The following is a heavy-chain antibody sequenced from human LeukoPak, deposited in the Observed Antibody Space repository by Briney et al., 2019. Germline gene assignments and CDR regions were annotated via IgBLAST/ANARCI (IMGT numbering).Heavy chain of an antibody. V-gene: IGHV3-74*01. CDR3: AREITENRASGSCDGFDL. CDR2: INYRGTIT. Sequence: GGSLRLSCAASGFTISSYWMHWVRQAPGKGLVWVSEINYRGTITCYVDSVKGRFTISRDIAKNTLYLQMNSLRADDTAVYYCAREITENRASGSCDGFDLWGRGTLVTVSS. D-gene: IGHD1-26*01. CDR1: GFTISSYW. J-gene: IGHJ2*01.